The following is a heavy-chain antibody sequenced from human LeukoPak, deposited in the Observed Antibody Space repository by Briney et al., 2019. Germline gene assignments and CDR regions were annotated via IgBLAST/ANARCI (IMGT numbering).Heavy chain of an antibody. V-gene: IGHV3-21*01. J-gene: IGHJ5*02. D-gene: IGHD6-13*01. Sequence: GGSLRLSCAASGFTLSSYSMNWVRQAPGKGLEWVSSISSSSSYIYYADSVKGRFTISRDNAKNSLYLQMNSLRAEDTAVYYCARDHLAAAGPNWFDPWGEGTLVTVSS. CDR1: GFTLSSYS. CDR2: ISSSSSYI. CDR3: ARDHLAAAGPNWFDP.